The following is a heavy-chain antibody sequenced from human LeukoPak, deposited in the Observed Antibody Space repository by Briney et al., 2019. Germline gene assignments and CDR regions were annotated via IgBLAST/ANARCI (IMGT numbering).Heavy chain of an antibody. J-gene: IGHJ4*02. V-gene: IGHV4-34*01. CDR3: AIDSGYDNFDY. CDR2: INHSGST. D-gene: IGHD5-12*01. CDR1: GGSFSGYY. Sequence: SETLSLTCAVYGGSFSGYYWSWLRQPPGKGLEWIGEINHSGSTNYNPSLKSRVTISVDTSKNQFSLKLSSATAADTAVYYCAIDSGYDNFDYWGQGTLVTVSS.